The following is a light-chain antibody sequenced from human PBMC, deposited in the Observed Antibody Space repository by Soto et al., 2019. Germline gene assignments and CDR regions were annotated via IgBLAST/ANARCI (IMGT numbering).Light chain of an antibody. Sequence: IRMTQSPSSRSASVGDRVTITCRASQTISSWLAWYQQKPGKAPKLLIYKASTLKSGVPSRFSGSGSGTEFTLTISSLQPDDFATYYCQHYNSYSEAFGQGTKVDIK. J-gene: IGKJ1*01. CDR2: KAS. CDR3: QHYNSYSEA. V-gene: IGKV1-5*03. CDR1: QTISSW.